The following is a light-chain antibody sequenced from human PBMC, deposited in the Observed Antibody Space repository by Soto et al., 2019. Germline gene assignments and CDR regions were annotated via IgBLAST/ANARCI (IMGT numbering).Light chain of an antibody. CDR3: QQYENFSP. Sequence: DIQMTQSPSTLSASVGDRVTITCRASQTISGLLAWYQQKPGKAPKLLIYKTSSLQSGVPSRFIGRGSGTEFTLTIRSLQPDDFATYYCQQYENFSPFGGGTKVEIK. J-gene: IGKJ4*02. CDR1: QTISGL. CDR2: KTS. V-gene: IGKV1-5*03.